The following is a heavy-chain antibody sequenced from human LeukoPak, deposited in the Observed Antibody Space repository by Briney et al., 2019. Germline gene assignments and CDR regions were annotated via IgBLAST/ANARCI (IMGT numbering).Heavy chain of an antibody. Sequence: GGSLILPCAASGFTFSDYYMTWIRQAPGKGLEWVSYISSSTGYTNYADSVKGRFTISRDNAKNSLYLQMNSLRAEDTAVCYCARVGPHYYDSSGYFYYFDYWGQGTLVTVSS. J-gene: IGHJ4*02. V-gene: IGHV3-11*06. D-gene: IGHD3-22*01. CDR1: GFTFSDYY. CDR3: ARVGPHYYDSSGYFYYFDY. CDR2: ISSSTGYT.